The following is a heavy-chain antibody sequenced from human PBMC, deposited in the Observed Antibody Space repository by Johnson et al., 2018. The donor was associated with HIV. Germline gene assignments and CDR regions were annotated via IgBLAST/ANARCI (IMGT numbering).Heavy chain of an antibody. CDR1: GFTFSNYA. CDR2: IYSGGST. Sequence: QVQLVESGGGLVQPGGSLRLSCTASGFTFSNYAMHWVRQAPGKGLECVSVIYSGGSTYYADSVKGRFTISRDNSKNTLYLQMNSLRAEDTAVYYCAKVGGTTILRDAFDIWGQGTMVTVSS. CDR3: AKVGGTTILRDAFDI. D-gene: IGHD1-1*01. V-gene: IGHV3-64*04. J-gene: IGHJ3*02.